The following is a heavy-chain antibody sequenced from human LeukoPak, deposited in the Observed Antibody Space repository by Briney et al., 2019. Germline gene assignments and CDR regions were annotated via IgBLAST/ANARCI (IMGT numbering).Heavy chain of an antibody. V-gene: IGHV4-4*07. CDR3: ARDSSGWYHPFDY. Sequence: AETLSLTCTVSGGSLSSYYWLWTRQPAGKALEWSSRMYTSGSTDYNPSLKSPVTMSVDTSKNQFTLKLSSVTAADTAVYYCARDSSGWYHPFDYWGQGTLVTVSS. D-gene: IGHD6-19*01. CDR2: MYTSGST. J-gene: IGHJ4*02. CDR1: GGSLSSYY.